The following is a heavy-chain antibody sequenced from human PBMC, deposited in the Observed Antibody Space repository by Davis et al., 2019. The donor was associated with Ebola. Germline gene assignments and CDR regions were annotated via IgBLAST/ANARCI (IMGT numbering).Heavy chain of an antibody. D-gene: IGHD3-3*01. J-gene: IGHJ4*02. CDR2: IKTDGSMT. CDR1: GFTFSNFW. V-gene: IGHV3-74*01. CDR3: AREGKIFGCDS. Sequence: GESLKISCAASGFTFSNFWMHWVRQYPGKGLVWVSRIKTDGSMTGYGDSVQGRFTISRDNAKNTLYLQMNDLRAEDTAVYYCAREGKIFGCDSWGQGALVTVSS.